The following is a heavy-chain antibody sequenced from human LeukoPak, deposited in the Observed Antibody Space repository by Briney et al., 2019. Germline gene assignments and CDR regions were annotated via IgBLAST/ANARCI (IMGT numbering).Heavy chain of an antibody. Sequence: LETLSLTCAVYGGSFSGYYWSWIRQPPGKGLGWIGEINHSGSTNYNPSLKSRVTISVDTSKNQFSLKLSSVTAADTAVYYCARDLSSGPYYFDYWGQGTLVTVSS. CDR3: ARDLSSGPYYFDY. V-gene: IGHV4-34*01. J-gene: IGHJ4*02. D-gene: IGHD3-22*01. CDR2: INHSGST. CDR1: GGSFSGYY.